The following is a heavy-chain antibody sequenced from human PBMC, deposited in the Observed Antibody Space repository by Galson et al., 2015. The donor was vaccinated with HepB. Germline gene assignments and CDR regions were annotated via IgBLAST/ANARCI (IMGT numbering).Heavy chain of an antibody. V-gene: IGHV3-48*02. CDR2: ISSSSSTI. D-gene: IGHD1-26*01. Sequence: SLRLSCAASGFTFSSYSMNWIRQAPGKGLEWVSYISSSSSTIYYADSVKGRFTISRDNAKNSLYLQMNSLRDEDTAVYYCACGSQHRASHRPEDAFDIWGQGTMVTVSS. CDR3: ACGSQHRASHRPEDAFDI. CDR1: GFTFSSYS. J-gene: IGHJ3*02.